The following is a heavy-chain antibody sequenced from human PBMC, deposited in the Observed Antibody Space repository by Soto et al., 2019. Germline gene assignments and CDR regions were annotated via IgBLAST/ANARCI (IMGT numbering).Heavy chain of an antibody. V-gene: IGHV1-18*01. CDR1: GYTFTSYG. CDR2: ISAYNGNT. CDR3: ARVAVSSSTSKYYYYYGMDV. Sequence: QVQLVQSGAEVKKPGASVKVSCKASGYTFTSYGISWVRQAPGQGLEWMGWISAYNGNTNYAQKLQGRVTMTTDTSTSTAYMELRSRRSDDTAVYYCARVAVSSSTSKYYYYYGMDVWGQGTTVTVSS. D-gene: IGHD6-6*01. J-gene: IGHJ6*02.